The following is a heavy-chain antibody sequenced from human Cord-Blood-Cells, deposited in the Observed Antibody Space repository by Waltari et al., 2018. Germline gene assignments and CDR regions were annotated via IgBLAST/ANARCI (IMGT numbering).Heavy chain of an antibody. CDR1: GGSFSGYY. CDR2: INHSGST. Sequence: QVQLQQWGAGLLKPSETLSLTCAVYGGSFSGYYWSWIRQPPGKWLGWIGEINHSGSTNYNPSLKSRVTISVDTSKNQFSLKLSSVTAADTAVYYCARGRVAYYYDSSGDYYYGMDVWGQGTTVTVSS. V-gene: IGHV4-34*01. J-gene: IGHJ6*02. D-gene: IGHD3-22*01. CDR3: ARGRVAYYYDSSGDYYYGMDV.